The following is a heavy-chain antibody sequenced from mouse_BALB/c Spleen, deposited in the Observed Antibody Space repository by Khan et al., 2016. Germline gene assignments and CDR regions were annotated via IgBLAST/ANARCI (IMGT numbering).Heavy chain of an antibody. CDR1: GYTFTNFG. V-gene: IGHV9-3-1*01. CDR2: INTNTGET. Sequence: QIELVQSGPELKKPGETVKISCKAAGYTFTNFGINWVRQAPGKGLEWMDWINTNTGETTYADDFKGRFAFSLETSASTAYLQINNLKNEDTATYFCATGITTVIVTRRHYWGQGTTLTVSS. D-gene: IGHD1-1*01. J-gene: IGHJ2*01. CDR3: ATGITTVIVTRRHY.